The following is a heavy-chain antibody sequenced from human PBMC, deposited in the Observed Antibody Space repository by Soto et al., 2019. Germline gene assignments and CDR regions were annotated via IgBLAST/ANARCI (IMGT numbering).Heavy chain of an antibody. CDR2: ISGSGGST. CDR1: GFTFSSYA. D-gene: IGHD1-26*01. V-gene: IGHV3-23*01. Sequence: PGESLKISCAASGFTFSSYAMSWVRQAPGKGLEWVSAISGSGGSTYYADSVKGRFTISRDNSKNTLYLQMNSLRAEDTAVYYCAIKDLGAPHYYYYYGMDVWGQGTKVTVSS. J-gene: IGHJ6*02. CDR3: AIKDLGAPHYYYYYGMDV.